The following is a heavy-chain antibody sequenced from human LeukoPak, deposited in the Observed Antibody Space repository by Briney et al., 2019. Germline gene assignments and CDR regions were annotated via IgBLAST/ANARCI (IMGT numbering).Heavy chain of an antibody. D-gene: IGHD2-21*02. Sequence: PGGSLRLSCEASGFTFTTYSMTWVRQAPGKGLEWVSYISSGSTIYYSDSVKGRFTISRDNAKNSLYLQMNSLRAEDTAAYYCARVTHSGGDWRHDYWGQGTLVTVSS. CDR1: GFTFTTYS. V-gene: IGHV3-48*04. CDR3: ARVTHSGGDWRHDY. CDR2: ISSGSTI. J-gene: IGHJ4*02.